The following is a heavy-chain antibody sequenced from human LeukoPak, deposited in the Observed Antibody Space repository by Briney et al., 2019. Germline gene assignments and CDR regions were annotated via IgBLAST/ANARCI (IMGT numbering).Heavy chain of an antibody. D-gene: IGHD2-2*02. J-gene: IGHJ4*02. CDR1: GFTFSSYA. Sequence: GGSLRLSCAASGFTFSSYAMSWVRQAPGKGLEWVSALSGSGASTYYADSVKGRFTISRDNSKNTLYLQMNSLRAEDTAVYYCAKDQSYSFDYWGQGTLVTVSS. V-gene: IGHV3-23*01. CDR3: AKDQSYSFDY. CDR2: LSGSGAST.